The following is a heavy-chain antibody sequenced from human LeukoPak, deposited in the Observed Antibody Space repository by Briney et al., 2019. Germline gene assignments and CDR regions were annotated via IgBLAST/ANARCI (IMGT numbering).Heavy chain of an antibody. Sequence: GASVKVSCKASGYTFTSYGISWVRQAPGQGLEWMGWISAYNGNTNYAQKLQGRVTMTTDTSTSTAYMELRSLRSDDTAVYYCARDVSGSGYYTPSWFDPWGQGTLVTVSS. V-gene: IGHV1-18*01. D-gene: IGHD3-3*01. J-gene: IGHJ5*02. CDR1: GYTFTSYG. CDR2: ISAYNGNT. CDR3: ARDVSGSGYYTPSWFDP.